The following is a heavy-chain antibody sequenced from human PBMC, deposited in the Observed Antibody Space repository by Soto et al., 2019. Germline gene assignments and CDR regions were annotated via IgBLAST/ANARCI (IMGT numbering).Heavy chain of an antibody. CDR2: INAGNGNT. J-gene: IGHJ3*02. V-gene: IGHV1-3*01. CDR3: ARGPTVGDI. CDR1: GYTFTSYA. D-gene: IGHD2-21*02. Sequence: ASVKVSCKASGYTFTSYAMHCVRQAPGQRLEWMGWINAGNGNTKYSQKFQGRFTMTTDTSTSTAYMELRSLRSDDTAVYYCARGPTVGDIWGQGTMVTVSS.